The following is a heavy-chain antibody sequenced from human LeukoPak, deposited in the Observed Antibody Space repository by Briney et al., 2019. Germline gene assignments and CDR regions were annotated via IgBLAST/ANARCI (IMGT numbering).Heavy chain of an antibody. CDR2: IRYDGSNK. D-gene: IGHD3-22*01. CDR3: AKGIYDSSGYLDY. J-gene: IGHJ4*02. CDR1: GFTFSSYG. V-gene: IGHV3-30*02. Sequence: PGGSLRLSCAASGFTFSSYGMHWVRQAPGKGLEWVAFIRYDGSNKYYADSVKGRFTISRDSSKNTLYLQMNSLRAEDTAVYYCAKGIYDSSGYLDYWGQGTLVTVSS.